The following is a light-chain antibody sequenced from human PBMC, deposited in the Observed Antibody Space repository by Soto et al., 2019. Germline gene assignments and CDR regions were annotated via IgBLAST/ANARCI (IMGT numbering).Light chain of an antibody. CDR1: QSLLHSNGYNY. Sequence: DIVMTQSPLSLPVTPGEPASISCRSSQSLLHSNGYNYLDWYLQKPGQSPQLLIYLGSNRASGVPSRFSGSGSGTDFTLKISRVEAEDVGVYYCMHALHPPSFGPGTKVEIK. CDR3: MHALHPPS. V-gene: IGKV2-28*01. CDR2: LGS. J-gene: IGKJ2*01.